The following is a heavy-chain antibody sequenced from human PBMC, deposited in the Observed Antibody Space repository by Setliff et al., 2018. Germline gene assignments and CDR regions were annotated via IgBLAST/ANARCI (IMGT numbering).Heavy chain of an antibody. J-gene: IGHJ4*02. Sequence: PGGSLRLSCAASGFTFDDYAMTWVRQAPGKGLEWVSGINWNGGSIGYADSVKGRFTISRDNAKNSLYLLMNSLRAEDTALYYCVRDKGSNYGDNWFDYWGQGTLVTVS. CDR1: GFTFDDYA. CDR3: VRDKGSNYGDNWFDY. D-gene: IGHD4-17*01. V-gene: IGHV3-20*04. CDR2: INWNGGSI.